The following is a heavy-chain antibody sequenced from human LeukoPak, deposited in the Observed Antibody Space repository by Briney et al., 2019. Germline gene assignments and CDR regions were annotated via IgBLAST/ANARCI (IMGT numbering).Heavy chain of an antibody. V-gene: IGHV3-66*02. CDR2: IYSDGST. CDR1: GFTVSSNY. D-gene: IGHD1-26*01. CDR3: ARDEVGATFDY. Sequence: GGSLRLSCAASGFTVSSNYMSWVRQAPGKGLEWVSVIYSDGSTYYADSVKGRFTISRDNSKNTLYLQMNSLRAEDTAVYYCARDEVGATFDYWGQGTLATVSS. J-gene: IGHJ4*02.